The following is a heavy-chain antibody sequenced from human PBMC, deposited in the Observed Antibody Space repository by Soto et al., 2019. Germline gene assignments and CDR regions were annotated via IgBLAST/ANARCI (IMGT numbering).Heavy chain of an antibody. CDR2: IKGEADGGTT. J-gene: IGHJ4*02. Sequence: GGSLRLSCPASGFTFDKAWMSWVRQAPGKGLEWVGRIKGEADGGTTDYAAPVKGRITISRDHSKDTLYLRMNSLKTEDTAVYYCTTGLSNGYYNFDYWGQGT. V-gene: IGHV3-15*01. CDR1: GFTFDKAW. CDR3: TTGLSNGYYNFDY. D-gene: IGHD3-22*01.